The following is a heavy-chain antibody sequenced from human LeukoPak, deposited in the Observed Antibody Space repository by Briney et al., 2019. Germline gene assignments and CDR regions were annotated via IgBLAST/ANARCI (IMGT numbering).Heavy chain of an antibody. D-gene: IGHD3-9*01. CDR1: GYTFTNYG. Sequence: GASVKVSCKASGYTFTNYGITWVRQAPGQGLEWMGWINPNSGGTNYAQKFQGRVTMTRDTSIRTAYMELSRLRSDDTAVYYCARVDWRGPASFDYWGQGTLVTVSS. CDR3: ARVDWRGPASFDY. V-gene: IGHV1-2*02. J-gene: IGHJ4*02. CDR2: INPNSGGT.